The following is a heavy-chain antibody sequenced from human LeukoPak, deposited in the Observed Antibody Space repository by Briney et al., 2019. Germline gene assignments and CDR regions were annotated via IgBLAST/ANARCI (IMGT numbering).Heavy chain of an antibody. CDR2: IGGRDDRT. J-gene: IGHJ4*02. V-gene: IGHV3-23*01. CDR3: AKDPHPGDYDILTGYPDY. D-gene: IGHD3-9*01. Sequence: GGSLRLSCAASGFTFTGHTMTWLRQAPGKGLEWVSIIGGRDDRTYYADSVEGRFTISRDNSKNILYLQMSSLRAEDTAVYYCAKDPHPGDYDILTGYPDYWGQGTLVTVSS. CDR1: GFTFTGHT.